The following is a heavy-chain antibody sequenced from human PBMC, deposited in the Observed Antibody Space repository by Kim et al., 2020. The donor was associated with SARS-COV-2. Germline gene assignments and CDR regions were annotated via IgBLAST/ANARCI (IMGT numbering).Heavy chain of an antibody. CDR3: AKVQVGFGDAFDS. D-gene: IGHD3-10*01. J-gene: IGHJ4*02. CDR1: GFPFSSFA. CDR2: ISASGATT. V-gene: IGHV3-23*01. Sequence: GGSLRLSCAASGFPFSSFAMSWVRQAPGKGLEWVSTISASGATTYSADSVKGRLTISRDNSKNTLSLQMNSLRAEDTAVYYCAKVQVGFGDAFDSWGQGTLVTVSS.